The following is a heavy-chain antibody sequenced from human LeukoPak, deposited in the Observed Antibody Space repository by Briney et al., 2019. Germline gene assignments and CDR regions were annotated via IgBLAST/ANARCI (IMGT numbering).Heavy chain of an antibody. D-gene: IGHD5-12*01. J-gene: IGHJ4*02. CDR2: INPSDGST. CDR3: AGVGNGGYGGFDY. CDR1: GYIFNNYY. Sequence: ASVKVSCKASGYIFNNYYIHWVRQAPGQGLEWMGVINPSDGSTNYAQKFQGRVTMTEDTSTDTAYMELSSLRSEDTAVYYCAGVGNGGYGGFDYWGQGTLVTVSS. V-gene: IGHV1-46*02.